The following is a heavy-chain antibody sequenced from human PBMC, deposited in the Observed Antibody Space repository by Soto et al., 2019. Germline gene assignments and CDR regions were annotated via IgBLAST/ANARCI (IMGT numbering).Heavy chain of an antibody. Sequence: GASVKVSCKASGYAFTSYGISWVRQAPGQGLEWMGWISAYNGNTNYAQKLQGRVTMTTDTSTSTAYMELRSLRSDDTAVYYCARDFYCSGGSCYPRYYDGMDVWGQGTTVTVSS. D-gene: IGHD2-15*01. CDR1: GYAFTSYG. J-gene: IGHJ6*02. CDR3: ARDFYCSGGSCYPRYYDGMDV. CDR2: ISAYNGNT. V-gene: IGHV1-18*01.